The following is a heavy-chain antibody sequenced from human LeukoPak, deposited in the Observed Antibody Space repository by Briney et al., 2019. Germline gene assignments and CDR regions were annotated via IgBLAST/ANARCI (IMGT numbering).Heavy chain of an antibody. CDR2: IYYSGST. CDR1: SGSISSGDYY. J-gene: IGHJ3*02. V-gene: IGHV4-30-4*08. D-gene: IGHD5-12*01. Sequence: PSETLSLTCTVSSGSISSGDYYWSWIRQPPGKGLEWIGNIYYSGSTYYNPSLKSRLIISVDTSKNQFSLKLNSVTAADTAVYYCASVKGWLRSGAFDIWGQGTMVTVSS. CDR3: ASVKGWLRSGAFDI.